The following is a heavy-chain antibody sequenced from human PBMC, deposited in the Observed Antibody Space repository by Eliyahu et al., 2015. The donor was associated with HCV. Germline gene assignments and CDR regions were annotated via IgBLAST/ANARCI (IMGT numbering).Heavy chain of an antibody. Sequence: EVQLVESGGGLMQPGGSLRLSCVGSGFTFITHVLAWVRQAPGKGLEWISYISSPTTPRGTLTYVAASVQGRFSISRDDGKRSIFLQINSLREDDTAIYFCARVRKVDWDLPATFESWGRGILVTVSS. J-gene: IGHJ4*02. D-gene: IGHD1-26*01. CDR1: GFTFITHV. CDR3: ARVRKVDWDLPATFES. CDR2: ISSPTTPRGTLT. V-gene: IGHV3-48*02.